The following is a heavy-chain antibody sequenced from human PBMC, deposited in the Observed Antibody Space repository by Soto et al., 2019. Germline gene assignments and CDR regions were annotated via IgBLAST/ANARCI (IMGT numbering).Heavy chain of an antibody. CDR3: ARSNSSGWRRGDAFDI. Sequence: QVQLQESGPGLVKPSKTLSLTCTVSGGSIRSGGYYWSWIRQHPGKGLEWIGYNYYSGSTYYNPSLKSRVTIAVDSSKNQFSLKLSSVTAADTAVYYCARSNSSGWRRGDAFDIWGQGTMVTVSS. CDR1: GGSIRSGGYY. CDR2: NYYSGST. D-gene: IGHD6-19*01. J-gene: IGHJ3*02. V-gene: IGHV4-31*03.